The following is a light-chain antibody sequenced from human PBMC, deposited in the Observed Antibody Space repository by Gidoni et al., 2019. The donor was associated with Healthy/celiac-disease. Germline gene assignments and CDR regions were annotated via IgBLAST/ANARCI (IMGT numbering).Light chain of an antibody. V-gene: IGKV1-5*03. CDR2: KAS. CDR1: QSISSW. CDR3: QQYNSYPLT. J-gene: IGKJ4*01. Sequence: DIQMTQSPSTFSASIGERVTITCRASQSISSWLAWHQQKPGKAPKLLIYKASSLESGVSSRFSGSGSGTEFTLTLSSLQPDDFATYYCQQYNSYPLTFGGGTKVEIK.